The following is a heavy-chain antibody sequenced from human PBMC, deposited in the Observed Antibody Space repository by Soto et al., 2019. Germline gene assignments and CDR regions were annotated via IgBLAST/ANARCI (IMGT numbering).Heavy chain of an antibody. Sequence: GESLKISCKGSGYSFTSYWISWVRQMPGKGLEWMGRIDPSDSYTNYSPSFQGHVTISADKSISTAYLQWSSLKAEDTAVYYCARDCSSTSCYTPHYGMDVWGQGTTVTVSS. D-gene: IGHD2-2*02. CDR3: ARDCSSTSCYTPHYGMDV. CDR2: IDPSDSYT. CDR1: GYSFTSYW. V-gene: IGHV5-10-1*01. J-gene: IGHJ6*02.